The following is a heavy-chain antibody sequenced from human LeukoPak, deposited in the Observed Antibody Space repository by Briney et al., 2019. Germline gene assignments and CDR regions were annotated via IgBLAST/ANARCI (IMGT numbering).Heavy chain of an antibody. CDR3: ARLYYGSGTTNDY. J-gene: IGHJ4*02. V-gene: IGHV3-66*04. D-gene: IGHD3-10*01. CDR1: XXTFSSYA. Sequence: HPGGXLRXXXXXXXXTFSSYAMSWVRQAPGKGLEWVSVIYSGGSTYYADSVKGRFTISRGNSKNTLYLQMNSLRAEDTAVYYCARLYYGSGTTNDYWGQGTLVTVSS. CDR2: IYSGGST.